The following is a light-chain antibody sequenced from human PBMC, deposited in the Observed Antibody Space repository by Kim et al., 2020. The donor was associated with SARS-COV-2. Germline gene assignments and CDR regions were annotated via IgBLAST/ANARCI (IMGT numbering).Light chain of an antibody. CDR2: GKN. J-gene: IGLJ3*02. CDR1: SLRIYY. CDR3: DSRDSSGNNWV. Sequence: SSELTQDPAVSVALGQTVRITCQGDSLRIYYASWYQQKPGQAPVLVIYGKNNRPSGIPDRFSGSSSGNTASLTITGAQAEDEADYYCDSRDSSGNNWVFG. V-gene: IGLV3-19*01.